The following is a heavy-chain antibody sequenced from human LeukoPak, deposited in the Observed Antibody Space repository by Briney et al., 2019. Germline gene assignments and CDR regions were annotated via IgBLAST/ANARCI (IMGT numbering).Heavy chain of an antibody. J-gene: IGHJ4*02. CDR2: IYYSGST. CDR1: GGSISSYY. CDR3: ARYTTVTSTFDY. V-gene: IGHV4-59*01. Sequence: PSETLSLTCTVSGGSISSYYWSWIRQPPGKGLEWIGYIYYSGSTNYNPSLKSRVTISVDTSKNQSSLKLSSVTAADTAVYYCARYTTVTSTFDYWGQGTLVTVSS. D-gene: IGHD4-17*01.